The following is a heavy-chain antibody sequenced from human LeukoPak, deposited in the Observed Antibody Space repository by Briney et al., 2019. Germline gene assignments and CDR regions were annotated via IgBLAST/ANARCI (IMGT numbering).Heavy chain of an antibody. CDR1: GDSISSEDYW. CDR3: ARGEAFYYGSGSYYSPFDY. V-gene: IGHV4-39*01. CDR2: VFYSGST. D-gene: IGHD3-10*01. J-gene: IGHJ4*02. Sequence: PSETLSLTCSVSGDSISSEDYWWGWIRQPPGKGLEWVGSVFYSGSTYYNASLKSRLTISVDTSKNQFFLKLSSVTAADTAVYYCARGEAFYYGSGSYYSPFDYWGQGTLVTVSS.